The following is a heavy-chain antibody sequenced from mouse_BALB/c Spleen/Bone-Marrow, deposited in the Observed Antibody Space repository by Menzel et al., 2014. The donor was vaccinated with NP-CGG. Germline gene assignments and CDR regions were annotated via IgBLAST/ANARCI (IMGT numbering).Heavy chain of an antibody. D-gene: IGHD4-1*01. J-gene: IGHJ4*01. V-gene: IGHV14-3*02. CDR2: IDPANGNT. CDR1: GSNIKDTY. CDR3: ARWEYYAMDY. Sequence: EVKLMESGAELVKPGASVKLSCTASGSNIKDTYMHWVKQRPEQGLEWIGRIDPANGNTKYDPKFQGKATITADTSSNTAYLQLSSLTSEDTAVYYCARWEYYAMDYGGQGTSVTVSS.